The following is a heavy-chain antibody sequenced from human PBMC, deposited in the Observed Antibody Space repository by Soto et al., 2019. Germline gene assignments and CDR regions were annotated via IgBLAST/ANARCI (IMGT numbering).Heavy chain of an antibody. V-gene: IGHV4-34*01. Sequence: PSETLSLTCAVYGGSFSGYYWSWIRQPPGKGLEWIGEINHSGSTNYNPSLKSRVTISVDTSKNQFSLKLSSVTAADTAAYYCARGRRDTAMVTKYYYYGMDVWGQGTTVTVSS. J-gene: IGHJ6*02. CDR2: INHSGST. CDR1: GGSFSGYY. D-gene: IGHD5-18*01. CDR3: ARGRRDTAMVTKYYYYGMDV.